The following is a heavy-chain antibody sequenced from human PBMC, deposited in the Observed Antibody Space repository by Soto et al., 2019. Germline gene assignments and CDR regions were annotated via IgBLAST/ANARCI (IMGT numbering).Heavy chain of an antibody. CDR1: GGSISSGGYY. CDR3: ARQGGYNLVYFDY. V-gene: IGHV4-31*03. J-gene: IGHJ4*02. Sequence: PSETLSLTCTVSGGSISSGGYYWSWIRQHPGKGLEWIGYIYYSGSTYYNPSLKSRVTISVDTSKNQFSLKLSSVTAADTAVYYCARQGGYNLVYFDYWGQGTLVTVSS. D-gene: IGHD5-12*01. CDR2: IYYSGST.